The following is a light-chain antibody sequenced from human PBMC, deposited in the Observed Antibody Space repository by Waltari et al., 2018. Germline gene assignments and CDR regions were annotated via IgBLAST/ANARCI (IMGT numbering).Light chain of an antibody. CDR3: QQSYSTSIT. CDR1: QSISSY. Sequence: DIQMTQSPSSLSASVGDRVTITCRASQSISSYLNWYQQKPGKAPTLLIYAASSLQSGVPSRFSGSGSGTAFTLTISSLQPEDFATYYCQQSYSTSITFGQGTRLEIK. J-gene: IGKJ5*01. CDR2: AAS. V-gene: IGKV1-39*01.